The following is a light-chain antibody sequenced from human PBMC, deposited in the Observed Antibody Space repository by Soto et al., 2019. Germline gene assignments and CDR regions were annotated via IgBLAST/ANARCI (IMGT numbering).Light chain of an antibody. V-gene: IGKV3-11*01. CDR2: DAS. CDR3: QQRSNWPRT. J-gene: IGKJ4*01. Sequence: EMVLTQSPATLSLSPGERDTLSCRASQSVSRYLAWYQQKPGQAPRLLIHDASNRATGIPARFSGSGSGTDFTLTISSLEPEDFAVYYCQQRSNWPRTFGGGTKVDIK. CDR1: QSVSRY.